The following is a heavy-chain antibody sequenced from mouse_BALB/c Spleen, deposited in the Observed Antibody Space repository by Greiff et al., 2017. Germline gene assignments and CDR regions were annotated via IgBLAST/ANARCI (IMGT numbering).Heavy chain of an antibody. CDR3: ARDGLTGGFAY. CDR1: GFTFTDYY. D-gene: IGHD4-1*01. J-gene: IGHJ3*01. CDR2: IRNKANGYTT. Sequence: VQLKQSGGGLVQPGGSLRLSCATSGFTFTDYYMSWVRQPPGKALEWLGFIRNKANGYTTEYSASVKGRFTISRDNSQSILYLQMNTLRAEDSATYYCARDGLTGGFAYWGQGTLVTVSA. V-gene: IGHV7-3*02.